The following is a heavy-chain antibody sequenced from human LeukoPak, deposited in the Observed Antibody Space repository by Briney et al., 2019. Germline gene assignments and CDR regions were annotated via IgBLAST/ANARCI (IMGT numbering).Heavy chain of an antibody. Sequence: SETLSLTCAVYGGSFSGYYWSWIRQPPKKGLEWIGEINHSGSTNYNPSLKSRVTISVDTSKNQFSLKLSSVTAADTTVYYCARDLIGYCSGGTCSDWFAPYGQGTLVTVSS. CDR2: INHSGST. J-gene: IGHJ5*02. V-gene: IGHV4-34*01. D-gene: IGHD2-15*01. CDR3: ARDLIGYCSGGTCSDWFAP. CDR1: GGSFSGYY.